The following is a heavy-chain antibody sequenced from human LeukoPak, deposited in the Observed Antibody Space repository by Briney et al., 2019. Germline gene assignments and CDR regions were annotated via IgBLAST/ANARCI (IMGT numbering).Heavy chain of an antibody. CDR3: VKLIGSYYYGDV. CDR2: ISGSGAST. D-gene: IGHD3-10*01. V-gene: IGHV3-23*01. CDR1: GFTFSSYA. J-gene: IGHJ6*04. Sequence: PGGSLRLSCAASGFTFSSYAMSWVRQAPGLGLEWVSAISGSGASTYYADSAMGRFTISRDNSKNTLYLQINSLRDEDTATYYCVKLIGSYYYGDVWGKGTTVTVSS.